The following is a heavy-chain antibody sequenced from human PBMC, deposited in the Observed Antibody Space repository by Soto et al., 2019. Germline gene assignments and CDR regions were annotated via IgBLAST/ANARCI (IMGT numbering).Heavy chain of an antibody. Sequence: EVQLLESGGGLVQPGGSLRLSCAASGFTFSSYAMSWVRQAPGKGLEWVSGISVSGGGTYYADSVKGRFTISRDNSKTTLYLQTTSLRAEDTAIFSGANGHNGYDYWGQGTLVTVS. CDR3: ANGHNGYDY. CDR1: GFTFSSYA. V-gene: IGHV3-23*01. D-gene: IGHD5-12*01. CDR2: ISVSGGGT. J-gene: IGHJ4*02.